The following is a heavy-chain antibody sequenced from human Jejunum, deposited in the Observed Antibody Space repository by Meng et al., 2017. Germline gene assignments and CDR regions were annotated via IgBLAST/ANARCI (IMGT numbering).Heavy chain of an antibody. CDR3: ARDYGTSRPFEY. CDR2: TYYRSKWYN. V-gene: IGHV6-1*01. Sequence: VHQQQSGPVMLNPSQPLSPTCSISGASVSSTGAAWNWIRQSPSRGLEWLGRTYYRSKWYNDYAVSVKGRIAINPDTSKNQFFLQLNSVTPEDTAVYYCARDYGTSRPFEYWGQGILVTVSS. CDR1: GASVSSTGAA. D-gene: IGHD1/OR15-1a*01. J-gene: IGHJ4*02.